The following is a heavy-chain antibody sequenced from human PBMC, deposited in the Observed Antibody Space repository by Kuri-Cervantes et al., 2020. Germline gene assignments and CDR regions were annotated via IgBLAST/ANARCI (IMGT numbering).Heavy chain of an antibody. Sequence: GGSLRLPCAASGFTFSSYDMHWVRQATGKGLEWVSAIGTAGDTYYPGSVKGRFTISRENAKNSLYLQMNSLRAGDTAVYYCARGGSCTNGVCYRYYYGMDVWGQGTTVTVSS. V-gene: IGHV3-13*01. J-gene: IGHJ6*02. D-gene: IGHD2-8*01. CDR3: ARGGSCTNGVCYRYYYGMDV. CDR1: GFTFSSYD. CDR2: IGTAGDT.